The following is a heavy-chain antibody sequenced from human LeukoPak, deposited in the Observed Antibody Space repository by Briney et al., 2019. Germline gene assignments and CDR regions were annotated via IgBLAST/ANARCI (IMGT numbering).Heavy chain of an antibody. V-gene: IGHV4-61*01. J-gene: IGHJ4*02. Sequence: SETLSLTCTVSGGSVTSGNYHWTWIRQPPGKGLEWIGYISYSGSTDYNPSLRGRVTMTLDRPRNQFSLKLYSVSAADTAVYYCAAWQTIIFDYWGQGSLVTVSS. D-gene: IGHD5-24*01. CDR1: GGSVTSGNYH. CDR2: ISYSGST. CDR3: AAWQTIIFDY.